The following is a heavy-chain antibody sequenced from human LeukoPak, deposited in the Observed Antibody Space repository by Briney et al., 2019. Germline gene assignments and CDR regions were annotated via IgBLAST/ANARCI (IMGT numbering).Heavy chain of an antibody. V-gene: IGHV3-23*01. J-gene: IGHJ5*02. CDR3: AKGDERITIFVYWFDP. CDR2: ISDSGGSS. CDR1: GFTFSSYA. Sequence: GGSLRLSCAASGFTFSSYAMSWVRQAPGKGLEWVSVISDSGGSSYYADSVKGRFTISRDNSKNTLYLQMNSLRAEDTAVYYCAKGDERITIFVYWFDPWGQGTLVTVSS. D-gene: IGHD3-3*01.